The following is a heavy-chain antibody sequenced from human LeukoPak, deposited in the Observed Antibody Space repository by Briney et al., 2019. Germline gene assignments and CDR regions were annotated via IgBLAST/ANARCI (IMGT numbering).Heavy chain of an antibody. J-gene: IGHJ1*01. CDR1: GYTLTELS. Sequence: GASVKVSCKVSGYTLTELSMHWVRQAPGKGLEWMGGFDPEDGETIYAQKFQGRVTMTEDTSTGTAYMELSSLRSEDTAVYYCATGPNYAEPSAEYFQHWGQGTLVTVSS. D-gene: IGHD4/OR15-4a*01. CDR3: ATGPNYAEPSAEYFQH. CDR2: FDPEDGET. V-gene: IGHV1-24*01.